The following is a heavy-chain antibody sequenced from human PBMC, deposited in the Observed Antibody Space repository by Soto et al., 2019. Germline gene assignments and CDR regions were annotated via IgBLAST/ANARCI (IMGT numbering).Heavy chain of an antibody. Sequence: QVQLQESGAGLVKPSGTLSLTCAVSGGSISSSNWWSWGRPPPGKGLEWIGEIYHSGSTNYNPSLKSGVTRSGDKSQNRVSLHLSSGTAADTAGDYCARRMSSGWYGGDFDYWVQVTLVTVS. CDR1: GGSISSSNW. J-gene: IGHJ4*02. CDR3: ARRMSSGWYGGDFDY. V-gene: IGHV4-4*02. D-gene: IGHD6-19*01. CDR2: IYHSGST.